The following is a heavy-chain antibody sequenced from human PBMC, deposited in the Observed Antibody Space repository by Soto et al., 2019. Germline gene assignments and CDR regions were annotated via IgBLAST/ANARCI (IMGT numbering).Heavy chain of an antibody. J-gene: IGHJ4*02. CDR2: ISYDGSNK. Sequence: PGGSLVVSWGASGCTSISYDIHWVSKATGKGLEWVAVISYDGSNKYYADSVKGRFTISRDNSKNTLYLQMNSLRAEDTAVYYCARGSSYYDYVWGILAAWGQGTLVTVSS. CDR3: ARGSSYYDYVWGILAA. V-gene: IGHV3-30-3*01. CDR1: GCTSISYD. D-gene: IGHD3-16*01.